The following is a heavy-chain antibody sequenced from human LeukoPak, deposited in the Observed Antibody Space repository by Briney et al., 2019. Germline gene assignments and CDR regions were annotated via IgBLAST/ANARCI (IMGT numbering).Heavy chain of an antibody. D-gene: IGHD3-10*01. CDR1: GGSVSSNSYY. V-gene: IGHV4-61*01. CDR3: ARDFNYYGSGSFWFDP. Sequence: SETLSLTCTVSGGSVSSNSYYWNWIRQPPGKGLEWIGYIHYSGSTNYNPSLKSRVTISIDTSRNQFSLKLSSVTAADTAAYYCARDFNYYGSGSFWFDPRGQGALVTVSS. J-gene: IGHJ5*02. CDR2: IHYSGST.